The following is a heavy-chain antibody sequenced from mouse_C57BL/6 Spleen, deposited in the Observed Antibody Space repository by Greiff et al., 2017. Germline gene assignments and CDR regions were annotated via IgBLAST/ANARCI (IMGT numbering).Heavy chain of an antibody. CDR1: GYTFTSYW. CDR3: ARGGFYGNYFDY. D-gene: IGHD2-1*01. V-gene: IGHV1-69*01. Sequence: VKLQQPGAELVMPGASVKLSCKASGYTFTSYWMHWVKQRPGQGLEWIGEIDPSDSYTNYNQKCKGKSTLTVDKSSSTAYMQLSSLTSEDSAVYYCARGGFYGNYFDYWGQGTTLTVSS. CDR2: IDPSDSYT. J-gene: IGHJ2*01.